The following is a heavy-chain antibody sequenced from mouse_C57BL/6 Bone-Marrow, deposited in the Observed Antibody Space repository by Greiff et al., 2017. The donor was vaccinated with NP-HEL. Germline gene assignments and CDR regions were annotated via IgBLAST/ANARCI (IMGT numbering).Heavy chain of an antibody. V-gene: IGHV3-6*01. CDR3: ARARRQLRRAWFAY. CDR2: ISYDGSN. J-gene: IGHJ3*01. CDR1: GYSITSGYY. D-gene: IGHD3-2*02. Sequence: EVKLVESGPGLVKPSQSLSLTCSVTGYSITSGYYWNWIRQFPGNKLEWMGYISYDGSNNYNPSLKNRISITRDTSKNQFFLKLNSVTTEDTATYYCARARRQLRRAWFAYWGQGTLVTVSA.